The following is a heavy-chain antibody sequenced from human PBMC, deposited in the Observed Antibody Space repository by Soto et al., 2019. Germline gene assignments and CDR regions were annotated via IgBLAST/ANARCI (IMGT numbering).Heavy chain of an antibody. CDR2: ISSSSSTI. D-gene: IGHD4-17*01. Sequence: EVQLVESGGGLVQPGGSLRLSCAASGFTFSSYSMNWVRQAPGKGLAWVSYISSSSSTIYYADSVKGRFTISRDNAKNSLYLQMNSLRAEDTAVYYCAREGPYGDYDYWGQGTLVTVSS. J-gene: IGHJ4*02. V-gene: IGHV3-48*01. CDR1: GFTFSSYS. CDR3: AREGPYGDYDY.